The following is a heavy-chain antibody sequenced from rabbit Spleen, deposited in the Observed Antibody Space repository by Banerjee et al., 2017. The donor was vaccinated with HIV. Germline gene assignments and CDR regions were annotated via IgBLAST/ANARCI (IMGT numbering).Heavy chain of an antibody. D-gene: IGHD2-1*01. CDR2: IYTGSSGST. V-gene: IGHV1S40*01. CDR1: GVSFSYSSY. Sequence: QSLEESGGDLVKPGASLTLTCTASGVSFSYSSYMCWVRQAPGKGLEWIACIYTGSSGSTYYASWAKGRFTISKVSSTTVNLQMTSLTAADTATYFCARRGYGDFGGGMDLWGPGTLVTV. CDR3: ARRGYGDFGGGMDL. J-gene: IGHJ4*01.